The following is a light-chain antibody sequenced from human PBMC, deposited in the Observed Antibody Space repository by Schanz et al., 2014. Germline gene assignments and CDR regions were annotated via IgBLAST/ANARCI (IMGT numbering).Light chain of an antibody. Sequence: QSALTQPPSASGYPGQSVTISCTGTSSDVGGYNYVSWYQQHPGKAPKLMIFDVNQRPSGVPDRFSGSKSGNTASLTVSGLQAEDEADYYCSSYGGNLGVFGTGTKLTVL. CDR1: SSDVGGYNY. CDR2: DVN. CDR3: SSYGGNLGV. J-gene: IGLJ1*01. V-gene: IGLV2-8*01.